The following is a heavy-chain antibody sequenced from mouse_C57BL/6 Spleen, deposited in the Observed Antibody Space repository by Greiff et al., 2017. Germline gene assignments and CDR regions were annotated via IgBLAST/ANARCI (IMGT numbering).Heavy chain of an antibody. CDR1: GYTFTSYW. D-gene: IGHD2-5*01. V-gene: IGHV1-52*01. CDR2: IDPSDSET. Sequence: QVQLQQPGAELVRPGSSVKLSCTASGYTFTSYWMHWVKQRPIQGLEWIGNIDPSDSETHYNQKFKDKATLTVDKSSSTAYMQLSSLTSEDSAVYYCALRYSNYDWFAYWGQGTLVTVSA. J-gene: IGHJ3*01. CDR3: ALRYSNYDWFAY.